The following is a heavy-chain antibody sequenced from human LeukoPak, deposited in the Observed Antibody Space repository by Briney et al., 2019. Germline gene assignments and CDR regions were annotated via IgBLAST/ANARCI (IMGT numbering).Heavy chain of an antibody. CDR2: ISSSSSTI. J-gene: IGHJ4*02. D-gene: IGHD6-19*01. CDR3: ARLSSGWFFDY. Sequence: RGGSLRLSCAASGFTSSSYSMNWVRHAPGKGLEWVSYISSSSSTIYSADSVKGRFTISRDNAKNSLYLQMNSLRAEDTAVYYCARLSSGWFFDYWGQGTLVTVSS. CDR1: GFTSSSYS. V-gene: IGHV3-48*01.